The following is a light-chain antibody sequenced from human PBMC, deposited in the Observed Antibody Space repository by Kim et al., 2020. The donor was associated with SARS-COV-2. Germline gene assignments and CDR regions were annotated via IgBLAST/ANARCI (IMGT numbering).Light chain of an antibody. V-gene: IGLV3-19*01. J-gene: IGLJ1*01. CDR3: YSRDTSGSHVI. Sequence: SSELTQDPVVSVALGQTVRITCHGDSLRNYFADWCQQRPGQAPVVVIYDKDTRPSGIPDRFSGSGSDNTASFTITGAQAEDEADYFCYSRDTSGSHVIFG. CDR2: DKD. CDR1: SLRNYF.